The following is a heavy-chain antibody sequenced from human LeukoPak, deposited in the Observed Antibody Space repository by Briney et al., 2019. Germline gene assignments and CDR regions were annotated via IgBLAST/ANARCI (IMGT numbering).Heavy chain of an antibody. D-gene: IGHD3-9*01. CDR3: ARGYDILTGYYAGDY. V-gene: IGHV4-61*01. CDR1: GGSVSSGSYY. Sequence: SETLSLTCTVSGGSVSSGSYYGSWIRQPPGKGLGWIGYIYYIRSTNDNPSLRSLVTISVDTSKNQFSLKLISVTAADTAVYYCARGYDILTGYYAGDYWGQGTLVTVSS. J-gene: IGHJ4*02. CDR2: IYYIRST.